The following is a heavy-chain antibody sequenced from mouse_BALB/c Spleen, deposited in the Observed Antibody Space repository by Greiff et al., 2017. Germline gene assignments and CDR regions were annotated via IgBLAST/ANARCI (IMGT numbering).Heavy chain of an antibody. CDR1: GYAFSSYW. V-gene: IGHV1-80*01. CDR3: ASYYYGSSWFAY. J-gene: IGHJ3*01. CDR2: IYPGDGDT. D-gene: IGHD1-1*01. Sequence: QVHVKQSGAELVRPGSSVKISCKASGYAFSSYWMNWVKQRPGQGLEWIGQIYPGDGDTNYNGKFKGKATLTADKSSSTAYMQLSSLTSEDSAVYFCASYYYGSSWFAYWGQGTLVTVSA.